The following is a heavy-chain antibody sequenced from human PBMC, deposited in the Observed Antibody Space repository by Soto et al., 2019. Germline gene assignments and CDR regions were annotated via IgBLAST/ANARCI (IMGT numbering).Heavy chain of an antibody. CDR1: GFTFSYYA. D-gene: IGHD4-17*01. V-gene: IGHV3-30-3*01. CDR2: ISDDGINK. Sequence: GGALSLSCSASGFTFSYYAIHWFRQAPCKWLEWVEVISDDGINKYTADSVKGRFIISRDNSKNTVFLQMSSLGPEDPAVYYCARRLTTSVTAMGYWGQGTLVTVSS. J-gene: IGHJ4*02. CDR3: ARRLTTSVTAMGY.